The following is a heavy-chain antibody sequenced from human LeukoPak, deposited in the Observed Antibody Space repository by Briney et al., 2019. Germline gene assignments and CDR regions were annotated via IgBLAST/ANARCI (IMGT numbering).Heavy chain of an antibody. Sequence: SETLSLTGTVSGGSISSSSYYWGWIRQPPGKGLEWIGSIYYSGSTYYNPSLKSRVTISVDTSKNQFSLKLSSVTAADTAVYYCARGIAVAGTYVYWGQGTLVTVSS. D-gene: IGHD6-19*01. CDR1: GGSISSSSYY. CDR2: IYYSGST. CDR3: ARGIAVAGTYVY. J-gene: IGHJ4*02. V-gene: IGHV4-39*07.